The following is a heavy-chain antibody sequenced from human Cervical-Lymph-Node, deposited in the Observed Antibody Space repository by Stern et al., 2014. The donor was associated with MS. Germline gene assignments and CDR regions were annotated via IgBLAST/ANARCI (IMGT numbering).Heavy chain of an antibody. CDR1: GGSFSGYY. V-gene: IGHV4-34*01. CDR3: ARAVTTMPVDC. CDR2: INHSGST. Sequence: QVQLVQWGAGLLKPSETLSLTCAVYGGSFSGYYWSWIRQPPGKGLEWIGEINHSGSTNYNPSLKSRVTISVDTSKNQFSLKLSSVTAADTAVYYCARAVTTMPVDCWGQGTLVTVSS. J-gene: IGHJ4*02. D-gene: IGHD4-17*01.